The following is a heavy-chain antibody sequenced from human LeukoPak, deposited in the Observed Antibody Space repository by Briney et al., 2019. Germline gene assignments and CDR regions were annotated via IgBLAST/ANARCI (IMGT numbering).Heavy chain of an antibody. CDR1: GYTFTSYY. CDR2: INPSGGSN. V-gene: IGHV1-46*01. CDR3: ARGRHYYDSSDYYYEGDAFDI. D-gene: IGHD3-22*01. J-gene: IGHJ3*02. Sequence: ASVKVACKASGYTFTSYYMHWVRQAPGQGLEWMGIINPSGGSNTYEQKFQGRVTMTRDMSTSTVYMELSSLRSEDTAVYYCARGRHYYDSSDYYYEGDAFDIWGQGTMVTVSS.